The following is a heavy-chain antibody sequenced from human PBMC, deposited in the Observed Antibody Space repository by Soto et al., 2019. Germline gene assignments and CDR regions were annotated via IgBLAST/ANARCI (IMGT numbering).Heavy chain of an antibody. Sequence: PGGSLRLSCAASGFTFSDYYMSWIRQAPGKGLEWVSYIISSSSYTNHADPVKGLFTISRDNAKNSLYLQMNSLRAEDTAVYYCARDGRHYYGSNDYWRQGTLVTVTS. CDR3: ARDGRHYYGSNDY. D-gene: IGHD3-10*01. J-gene: IGHJ4*02. CDR1: GFTFSDYY. CDR2: IISSSSYT. V-gene: IGHV3-11*06.